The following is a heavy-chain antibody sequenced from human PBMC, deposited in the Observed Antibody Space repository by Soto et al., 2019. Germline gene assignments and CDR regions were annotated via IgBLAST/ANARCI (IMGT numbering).Heavy chain of an antibody. V-gene: IGHV3-33*01. D-gene: IGHD2-15*01. Sequence: PGGSLRLSCAASGFTFSSYGMHWVRQAPGKGLEWVSVIWYDGSNKYYADSVKGRFTISRDNSKNTLYLQMNSLRAEDTAVYYCARDLYPYHCSAPPVFWGQGTLLTVSS. J-gene: IGHJ4*02. CDR1: GFTFSSYG. CDR2: IWYDGSNK. CDR3: ARDLYPYHCSAPPVF.